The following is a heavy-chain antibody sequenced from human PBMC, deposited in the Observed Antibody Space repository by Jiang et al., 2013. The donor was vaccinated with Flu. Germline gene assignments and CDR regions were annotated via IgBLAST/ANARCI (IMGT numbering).Heavy chain of an antibody. CDR2: IYYSGST. CDR1: GGSMGSRY. CDR3: ARDRWDYGDYGVFDP. V-gene: IGHV4-59*11. D-gene: IGHD4-17*01. J-gene: IGHJ5*02. Sequence: GLVKASETLSLACTVSGGSMGSRYWSWIRQPPGKGLEWIGYIYYSGSTNYNPSLKSRVTISVDTSKNQFSLKLSSATAADTAVYYCARDRWDYGDYGVFDPWGQGTLVTVSS.